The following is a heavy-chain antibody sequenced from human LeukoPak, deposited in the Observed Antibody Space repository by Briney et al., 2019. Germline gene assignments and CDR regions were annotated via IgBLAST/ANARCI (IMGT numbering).Heavy chain of an antibody. J-gene: IGHJ4*02. CDR3: TRLDSSGWDTRPFDY. D-gene: IGHD6-19*01. CDR2: IKQDGSEK. V-gene: IGHV3-7*01. Sequence: GGSLRLSCAASGFTFSSYWMSWVRQAPGKGLEWVANIKQDGSEKYYVDSVKGRFTISRDNAKNSLYLQMNSLRAEDTAVYYCTRLDSSGWDTRPFDYWGQGTLVTVSS. CDR1: GFTFSSYW.